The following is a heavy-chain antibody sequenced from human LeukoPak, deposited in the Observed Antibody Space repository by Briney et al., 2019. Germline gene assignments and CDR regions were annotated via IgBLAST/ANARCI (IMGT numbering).Heavy chain of an antibody. CDR1: GFPFSSSG. CDR2: ISNNGGYT. CDR3: AKQLGYCSDGGCYFPY. V-gene: IGHV3-23*01. D-gene: IGHD2-15*01. Sequence: PGGSLRLFCAASGFPFSSSGLSWGRQAPGKRLEGVSAISNNGGYTYYADSVQGRFTISRDNSKSTLCLQMNSLRAEDTAVYYCAKQLGYCSDGGCYFPYWGQGTLVTVSS. J-gene: IGHJ4*02.